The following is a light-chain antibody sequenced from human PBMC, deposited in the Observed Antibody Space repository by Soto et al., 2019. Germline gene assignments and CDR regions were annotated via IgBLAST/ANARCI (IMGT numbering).Light chain of an antibody. J-gene: IGKJ1*01. Sequence: EIVMTQSPGTLSVSPGARVTLSCRASQSVSSHLAWYQQKPGQAPRLLIYGASTRATGIPARFSGSGSGTEFTLTISSLQSEDFALYYSQQYKTWRTFGQGTKVEIK. CDR1: QSVSSH. CDR2: GAS. CDR3: QQYKTWRT. V-gene: IGKV3-15*01.